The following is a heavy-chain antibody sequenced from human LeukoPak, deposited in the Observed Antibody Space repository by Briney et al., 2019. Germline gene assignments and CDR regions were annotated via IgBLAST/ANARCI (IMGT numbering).Heavy chain of an antibody. Sequence: ASVKVSCMASGYTFTSYGISWVRQAPGQGLEWMGWISAYNGNTNYAQKLQGRVTMTTDTSTSTAYMELRSLRSDDTAVYYRARVGDYVWGSYRSYNFDYWGQGSLVTVSS. V-gene: IGHV1-18*01. D-gene: IGHD3-16*02. CDR3: ARVGDYVWGSYRSYNFDY. CDR1: GYTFTSYG. CDR2: ISAYNGNT. J-gene: IGHJ4*02.